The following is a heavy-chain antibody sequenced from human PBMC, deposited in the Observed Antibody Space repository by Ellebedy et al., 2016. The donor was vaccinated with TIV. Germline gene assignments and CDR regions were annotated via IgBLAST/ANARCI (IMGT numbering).Heavy chain of an antibody. V-gene: IGHV4-34*01. J-gene: IGHJ2*01. D-gene: IGHD4-17*01. CDR3: ARAGFYGDYVGFFDL. Sequence: SETLSLXCAVYGGSFSGYYWTWIRQPPGKGLEWIGEINHGGSTNFNPSLKSRVTISVDTSKNQFSLKLTSVTAADTAVYYCARAGFYGDYVGFFDLWGRGTLVTVSS. CDR2: INHGGST. CDR1: GGSFSGYY.